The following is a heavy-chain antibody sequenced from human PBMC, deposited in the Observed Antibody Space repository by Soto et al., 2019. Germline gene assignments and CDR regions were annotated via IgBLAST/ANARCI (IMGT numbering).Heavy chain of an antibody. CDR3: SLTDYGDYDSYYYYMDV. CDR2: IYYSGST. Sequence: SETLSLTCTVSGGSISSSSYYWGWIRQPPGKGLEWIGSIYYSGSTYYNPSLKSRVTISVDTSKNQFSLKLSSVTAADTAVYYCSLTDYGDYDSYYYYMDVWGKGTTVTVSS. V-gene: IGHV4-39*01. J-gene: IGHJ6*03. CDR1: GGSISSSSYY. D-gene: IGHD4-17*01.